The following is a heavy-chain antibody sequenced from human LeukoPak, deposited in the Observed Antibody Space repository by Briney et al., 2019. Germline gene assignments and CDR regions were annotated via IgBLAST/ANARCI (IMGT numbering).Heavy chain of an antibody. Sequence: PGGSLRLTCAASGFTFSDYCMSWIRQAPGMGLEWVSYISSSGSTIYYADSVKGRFAISRDNAKNSLYLQMNSLRAEDTAVYYCARSRITIFGVYDYWGQGTLVTVSS. CDR2: ISSSGSTI. CDR1: GFTFSDYC. D-gene: IGHD3-3*01. J-gene: IGHJ4*02. V-gene: IGHV3-11*01. CDR3: ARSRITIFGVYDY.